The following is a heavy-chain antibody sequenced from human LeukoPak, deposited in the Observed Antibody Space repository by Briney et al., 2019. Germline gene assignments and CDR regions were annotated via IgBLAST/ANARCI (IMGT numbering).Heavy chain of an antibody. CDR2: IKQDGSEK. CDR1: GFTFSSYW. J-gene: IGHJ6*02. Sequence: GGSLRLSCAASGFTFSSYWMSWVRQAPGKGLEWVANIKQDGSEKYYVDSVKGRFTISRDNAENSLYLQMNSLRAEDTAVYYCAREKVATILYLYYYYGMDVWGQGTTVTVSS. D-gene: IGHD5-12*01. CDR3: AREKVATILYLYYYYGMDV. V-gene: IGHV3-7*01.